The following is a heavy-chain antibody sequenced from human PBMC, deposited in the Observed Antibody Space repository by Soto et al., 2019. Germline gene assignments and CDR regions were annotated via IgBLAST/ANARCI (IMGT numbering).Heavy chain of an antibody. J-gene: IGHJ4*02. CDR2: TFYRSKWYN. CDR1: GDSVSSNTAA. CDR3: ARDRGVRRSSGSYGLVYFDY. D-gene: IGHD6-19*01. Sequence: SQTLSLTCAISGDSVSSNTAAWNWIRQSPSRGLEWLGRTFYRSKWYNDYAVSVKSRMTTNPDTSKNQFSLQLNSATPEDTAVYYCARDRGVRRSSGSYGLVYFDYWGQGTLVTVSS. V-gene: IGHV6-1*01.